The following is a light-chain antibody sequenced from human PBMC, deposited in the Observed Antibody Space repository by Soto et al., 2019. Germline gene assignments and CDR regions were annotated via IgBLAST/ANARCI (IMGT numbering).Light chain of an antibody. CDR2: GAS. V-gene: IGKV1-39*01. CDR1: QSITIY. CDR3: QQSYCTPRT. J-gene: IGKJ1*01. Sequence: DIQMTQSPSSLSASVGDRVTITCRASQSITIYLNWYQQKPGTAPKLLIYGASSLQSGVPSRFSGSRSGTDFTHTLSSLQPEDFATYYCQQSYCTPRTFGQGTKVEIE.